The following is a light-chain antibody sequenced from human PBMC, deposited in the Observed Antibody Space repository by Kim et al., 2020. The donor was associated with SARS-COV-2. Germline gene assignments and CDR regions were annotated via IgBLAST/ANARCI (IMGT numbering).Light chain of an antibody. Sequence: EIVMTQSPATLSLSPGERVTLSCRAGQRVASDVAWYHQRPGQAPRLLIYGASTRPAGVPARFSGGGSGTEFTFTISSLQSDDFGVYYCQQYNDWPPAFGGGTKVDIK. CDR3: QQYNDWPPA. J-gene: IGKJ4*01. CDR2: GAS. V-gene: IGKV3-15*01. CDR1: QRVASD.